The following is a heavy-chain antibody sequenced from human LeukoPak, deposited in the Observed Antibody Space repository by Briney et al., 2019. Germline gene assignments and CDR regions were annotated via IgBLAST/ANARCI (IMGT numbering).Heavy chain of an antibody. CDR1: GGSISSYY. V-gene: IGHV4-59*01. D-gene: IGHD6-19*01. J-gene: IGHJ5*02. Sequence: PSETLSLTCTVSGGSISSYYWSWIRQPPGKGLEWIGYIYYSGSTNYNPSLKSRVTISVDTSKNQFPLKLSSVTAADTAVYYCATNPLRYSSGWYWFDPWGQGTLVTVSS. CDR2: IYYSGST. CDR3: ATNPLRYSSGWYWFDP.